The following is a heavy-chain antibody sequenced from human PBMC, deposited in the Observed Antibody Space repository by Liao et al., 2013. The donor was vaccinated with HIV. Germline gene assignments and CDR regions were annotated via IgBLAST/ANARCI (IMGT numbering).Heavy chain of an antibody. CDR3: ARFFGGTFDT. J-gene: IGHJ5*02. CDR1: GGSISSSNYY. V-gene: IGHV4-39*07. Sequence: QMRLQESGPGLVRPSETLPLNCTVSGGSISSSNYYWGWIRQPPGKGLEWIGTIHYSGSPYYNPSLKSRVTISLDPSKNQFSLNLTSLSDTDTAVYYCARFFGGTFDTWGQGIVVIVSS. D-gene: IGHD1-26*01. CDR2: IHYSGSP.